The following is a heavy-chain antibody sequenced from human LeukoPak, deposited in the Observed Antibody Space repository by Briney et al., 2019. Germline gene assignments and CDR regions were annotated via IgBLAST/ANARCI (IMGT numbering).Heavy chain of an antibody. D-gene: IGHD5-18*01. CDR3: ARDRGWIQHDI. CDR2: IKGDGSAK. V-gene: IGHV3-7*01. J-gene: IGHJ3*02. Sequence: GGSLRLSCTASGFTFSSYAIHWARQAPGKGLEWVAFIKGDGSAKKYVDSVKGRFTISRDNAKNSLFLQMNSLRAEDTAVYYCARDRGWIQHDIWGQGTMVTVSS. CDR1: GFTFSSYA.